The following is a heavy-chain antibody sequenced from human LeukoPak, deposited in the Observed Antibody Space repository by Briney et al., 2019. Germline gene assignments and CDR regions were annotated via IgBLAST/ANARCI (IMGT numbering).Heavy chain of an antibody. CDR2: INGDGSST. V-gene: IGHV3-74*01. D-gene: IGHD1-1*01. Sequence: PGGSLRLSCAASGFTFSRNWMHWVRQAPGKGLVWASRINGDGSSTNYADSVKGRFTISRDNAKNTLSLQMNSLRAEDTAVYYCVRTIGTTVFDYWGQGNLVTVSS. CDR1: GFTFSRNW. CDR3: VRTIGTTVFDY. J-gene: IGHJ4*02.